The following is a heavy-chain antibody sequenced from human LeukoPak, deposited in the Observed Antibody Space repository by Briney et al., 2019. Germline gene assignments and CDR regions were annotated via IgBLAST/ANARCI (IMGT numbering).Heavy chain of an antibody. V-gene: IGHV3-23*01. CDR3: AQGFRIGWYPY. CDR1: GFSVSSFG. CDR2: ISLNGETT. J-gene: IGHJ4*02. D-gene: IGHD6-19*01. Sequence: PGGSLRLSCAVSGFSVSSFGMSWVRQAPGKGLEWISAISLNGETTWYADSVKGRFTISRDNSKNTLYLQLTSLRAEDTAVYYCAQGFRIGWYPYWGQGSLVSVSS.